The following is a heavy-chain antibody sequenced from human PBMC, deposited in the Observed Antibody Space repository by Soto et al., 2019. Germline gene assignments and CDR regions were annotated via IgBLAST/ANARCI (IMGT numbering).Heavy chain of an antibody. CDR2: IYYSGST. V-gene: IGHV4-31*02. J-gene: IGHJ4*02. D-gene: IGHD2-15*01. CDR3: ARGSPQFADILDY. Sequence: PSETLSLTWTVSGGSISSGGDDWSWIRQHPGKGLEWIGCIYYSGSTYYNPSLKSRGTISVDTSKSQFSLKLSSVTAADTAVYYRARGSPQFADILDYWGPGTLVNVFS. CDR1: GGSISSGGDD.